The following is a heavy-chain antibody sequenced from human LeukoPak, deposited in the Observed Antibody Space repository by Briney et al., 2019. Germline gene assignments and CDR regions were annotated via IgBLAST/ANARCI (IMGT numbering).Heavy chain of an antibody. J-gene: IGHJ4*02. V-gene: IGHV3-30*18. D-gene: IGHD3-22*01. CDR2: ISYDGSNK. Sequence: GGSLRLSCAASGFTLSGYGMHWVRQAPGKGLEWVAVISYDGSNKYYADSVRGGFTISRDNSKNTLYLQMYSLRDEDTAVYYSAKEGRYYDSSGYYNGGFDYWGQGTLVTVSS. CDR3: AKEGRYYDSSGYYNGGFDY. CDR1: GFTLSGYG.